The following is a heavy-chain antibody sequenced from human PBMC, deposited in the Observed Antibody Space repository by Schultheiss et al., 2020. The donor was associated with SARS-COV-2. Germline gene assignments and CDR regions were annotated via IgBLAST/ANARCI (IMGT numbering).Heavy chain of an antibody. CDR3: ARDYVFLKLDV. Sequence: GESLKISCAASGFTFSSYSMNWVRQAPGKGLEWVSSISSSSSYIYYADSVKGRFTISRDNAKNSLYLQMNSLRAEDTAVYYCARDYVFLKLDVWGQGTTVTVSS. CDR2: ISSSSSYI. V-gene: IGHV3-21*01. J-gene: IGHJ6*02. CDR1: GFTFSSYS. D-gene: IGHD3-10*01.